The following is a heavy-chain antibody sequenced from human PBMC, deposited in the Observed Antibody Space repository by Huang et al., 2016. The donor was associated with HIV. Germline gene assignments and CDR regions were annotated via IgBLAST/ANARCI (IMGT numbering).Heavy chain of an antibody. CDR1: GGSFSGYY. Sequence: QVQLQQWGAGLLKPSETLSLTCAVYGGSFSGYYWSWIRQPPGKGLAWIGEIKHSRSTNYNPSLKGRVTIAVDTSKNQFSLKLSSVTAADTAVYYCAREGRSGWENLDYWGQGTLVTVSS. V-gene: IGHV4-34*01. D-gene: IGHD6-19*01. CDR2: IKHSRST. J-gene: IGHJ4*02. CDR3: AREGRSGWENLDY.